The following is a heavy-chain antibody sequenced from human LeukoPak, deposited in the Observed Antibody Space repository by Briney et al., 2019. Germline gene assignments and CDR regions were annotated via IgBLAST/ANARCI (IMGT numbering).Heavy chain of an antibody. Sequence: SETLSLTCTVSGGSISSGDYYWSWIRQPPGKGLEWIGYIYYSGSTYYNPSLKSRVTISVDTSKNQFSLKLSSVTAADTAVYYCARTFYDFWSAVRGSNWFDPRGQGTLVTVSS. D-gene: IGHD3-3*01. V-gene: IGHV4-30-4*08. CDR3: ARTFYDFWSAVRGSNWFDP. J-gene: IGHJ5*02. CDR2: IYYSGST. CDR1: GGSISSGDYY.